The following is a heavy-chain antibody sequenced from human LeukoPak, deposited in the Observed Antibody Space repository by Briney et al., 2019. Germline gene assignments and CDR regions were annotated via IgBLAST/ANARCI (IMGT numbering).Heavy chain of an antibody. Sequence: SETLSLTCTVSGGSISSHYWSWIRQPPGKGLEWIGYIYYSGSTNYNPSLKSRVTISVDTSKNQFSLKLSSVTAADTAVYYCARGGPSSYFDYWGQGTLVTVSS. D-gene: IGHD6-6*01. CDR2: IYYSGST. CDR3: ARGGPSSYFDY. CDR1: GGSISSHY. J-gene: IGHJ4*02. V-gene: IGHV4-59*11.